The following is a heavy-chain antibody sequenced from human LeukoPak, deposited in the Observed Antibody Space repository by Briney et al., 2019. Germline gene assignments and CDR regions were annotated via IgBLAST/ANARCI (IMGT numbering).Heavy chain of an antibody. Sequence: GGSLRLSCAASGFTFDDYAMHWVRQAPGKGLEWVSLISWDGGSTYYADSVKGRFTISRDNSKNSLYLQMNSLRAEDTALYYCVKANYGHYYYCMDVWGKGTTVTVSS. CDR2: ISWDGGST. CDR3: VKANYGHYYYCMDV. J-gene: IGHJ6*03. CDR1: GFTFDDYA. D-gene: IGHD3-16*01. V-gene: IGHV3-43D*03.